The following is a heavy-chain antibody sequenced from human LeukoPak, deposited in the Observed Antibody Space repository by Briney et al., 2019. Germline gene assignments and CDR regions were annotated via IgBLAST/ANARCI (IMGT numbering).Heavy chain of an antibody. CDR2: IKPDGSEI. Sequence: GGSLRLSCAASGFTFSGYWMDWVRQAPGKGLEWVANIKPDGSEIYYVDSVKGRFTISRDNAKNTLYLQMNSLRLEDTALYYCAKDADTATIIYWYFDLWGRGTLVTVSS. CDR3: AKDADTATIIYWYFDL. V-gene: IGHV3-7*01. CDR1: GFTFSGYW. D-gene: IGHD5-18*01. J-gene: IGHJ2*01.